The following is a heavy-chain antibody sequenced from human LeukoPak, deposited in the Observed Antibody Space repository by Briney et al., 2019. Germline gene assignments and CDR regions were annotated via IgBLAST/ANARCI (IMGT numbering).Heavy chain of an antibody. V-gene: IGHV4-59*01. D-gene: IGHD3-10*01. Sequence: SETLSLTCTVSGGSISSYYWSWIRQPPGKGLEWIGYIYYSGSTNYNPSLKSRVTISVDTSKNQFSLKLSSVTAADTAVYYCARARGSGSPYYFDYWGQGTLVTVSS. J-gene: IGHJ4*02. CDR1: GGSISSYY. CDR3: ARARGSGSPYYFDY. CDR2: IYYSGST.